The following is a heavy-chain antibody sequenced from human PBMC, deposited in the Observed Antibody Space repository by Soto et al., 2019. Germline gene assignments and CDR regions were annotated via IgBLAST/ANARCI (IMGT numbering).Heavy chain of an antibody. CDR3: AREGVRGPHFDY. CDR2: ISYDGSNK. J-gene: IGHJ4*02. D-gene: IGHD3-10*01. V-gene: IGHV3-30-3*01. Sequence: QVQLVESGGGVVQPGRSLRLSCAASGFTFSSYAMHWVRQAPGKGLEWVAVISYDGSNKYYADSVKGRFTISRDNSKNTLYLQMNSLRAEDTAVYYCAREGVRGPHFDYWGQGTLVTVSS. CDR1: GFTFSSYA.